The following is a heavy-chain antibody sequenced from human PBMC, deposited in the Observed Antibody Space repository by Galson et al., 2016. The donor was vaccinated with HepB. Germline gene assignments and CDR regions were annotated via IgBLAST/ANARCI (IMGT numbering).Heavy chain of an antibody. J-gene: IGHJ3*02. V-gene: IGHV3-7*01. CDR2: TKPDESEK. CDR1: GITFSNYW. CDR3: EREAWSSSPI. Sequence: SLRLSCAASGITFSNYWMSWIRQAPGKGLEWVAKTKPDESEKYYVDSVKGRFTISRDNAKNLVYLQMNSLRAEDTAVYYCEREAWSSSPIWGQGTMVTVSS. D-gene: IGHD1-26*01.